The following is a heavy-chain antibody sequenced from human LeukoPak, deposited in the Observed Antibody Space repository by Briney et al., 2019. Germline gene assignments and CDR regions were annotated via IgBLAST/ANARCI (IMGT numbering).Heavy chain of an antibody. CDR3: AKSRELWTYWYFDL. Sequence: GALRLSCAASGFTVSSNYMSWVRQAPGKGLEWVSAVSGSGSSTYYADSVKGRFTISRDNSKNTLYLQMNSLRAEDTAVYYCAKSRELWTYWYFDLWGRGILVTVSS. J-gene: IGHJ2*01. CDR2: VSGSGSST. D-gene: IGHD1-26*01. CDR1: GFTVSSNY. V-gene: IGHV3-23*01.